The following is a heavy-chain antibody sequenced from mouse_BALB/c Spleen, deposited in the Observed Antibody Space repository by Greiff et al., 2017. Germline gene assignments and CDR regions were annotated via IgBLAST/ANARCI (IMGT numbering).Heavy chain of an antibody. V-gene: IGHV6-6*02. CDR3: TKGWDAGY. D-gene: IGHD3-3*01. CDR1: GFTFSNYW. Sequence: EVKVEESGGGLVQPGGSMKLSCVASGFTFSNYWMNWVRQSPEKGLEWVAEIRLKSNNYATHYAESVKGRFTISRDDSKSSVYLQMNNLRAEDTGIYYCTKGWDAGYWGQGTTLTVSS. CDR2: IRLKSNNYAT. J-gene: IGHJ2*01.